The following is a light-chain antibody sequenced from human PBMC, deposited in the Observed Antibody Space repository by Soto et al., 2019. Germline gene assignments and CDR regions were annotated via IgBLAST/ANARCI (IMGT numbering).Light chain of an antibody. V-gene: IGKV3D-15*01. J-gene: IGKJ5*01. Sequence: VMRGYPANLSVAPGERGRFSWRASQGVSRKLAWYQQKPGQLPRLLIYGAFNRAAGIPARFSGSGSGTDFTLTISSLDPEDSAVYYCQQGNIWPPVSFGQGTRLEIK. CDR3: QQGNIWPPVS. CDR1: QGVSRK. CDR2: GAF.